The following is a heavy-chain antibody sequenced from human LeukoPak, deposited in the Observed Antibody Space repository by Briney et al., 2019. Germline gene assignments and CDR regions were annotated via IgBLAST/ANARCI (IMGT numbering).Heavy chain of an antibody. V-gene: IGHV4-59*01. CDR1: GGSISSYY. CDR2: IYYSGST. J-gene: IGHJ6*02. CDR3: ARVAIFGVVKYYGMDV. Sequence: PSETLSLTCTVSGGSISSYYWSWIRQPPGKGLEWIGYIYYSGSTNYNPSLKSRVTISVDTSKNQFSLKLSSVTAADTAVYYCARVAIFGVVKYYGMDVWGQGTTVTVSS. D-gene: IGHD3-3*01.